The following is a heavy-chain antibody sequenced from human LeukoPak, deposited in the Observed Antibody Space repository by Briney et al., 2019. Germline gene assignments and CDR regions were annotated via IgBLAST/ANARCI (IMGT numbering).Heavy chain of an antibody. CDR1: GFTFSLYG. Sequence: GRSLRLSCAASGFTFSLYGIHWVRQAPGKGLEWVAVISNDGSNKYYADSVKGRFTISRDNSKNTLYLQMNSLRAEDTAVYYCAKDLYSSSWYYYYGMDVWGQGTTVTVSS. V-gene: IGHV3-30*18. CDR3: AKDLYSSSWYYYYGMDV. CDR2: ISNDGSNK. J-gene: IGHJ6*02. D-gene: IGHD6-13*01.